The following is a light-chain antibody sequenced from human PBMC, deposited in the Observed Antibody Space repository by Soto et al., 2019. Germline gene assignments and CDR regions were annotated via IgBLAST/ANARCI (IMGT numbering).Light chain of an antibody. V-gene: IGLV2-14*01. CDR1: TSDVGGFDS. CDR3: SSYTTSNTWL. Sequence: QSALTQPASVSGSPGQSITISCTATTSDVGGFDSVSWYQQHPGTAPRVIIYEVSNRPSGVSYRFSGSKSANTASLTISGLQADDEADYYCSSYTTSNTWLFGRGTKVTVL. J-gene: IGLJ3*02. CDR2: EVS.